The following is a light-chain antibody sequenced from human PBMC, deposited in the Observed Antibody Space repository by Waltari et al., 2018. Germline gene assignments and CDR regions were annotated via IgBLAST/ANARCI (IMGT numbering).Light chain of an antibody. CDR2: VNSDGSH. CDR3: QTGGHGTWV. J-gene: IGLJ3*02. V-gene: IGLV4-69*01. CDR1: SRHSRNV. Sequence: QLVLTQSPSASASLGASVTLTCTLSSRHSRNVLPWQQQQSEKGPRYLMKVNSDGSHRKGDEIPDRFSGSSSGAERYLTISSLQSEDEADYYCQTGGHGTWVFGGGTKLTVL.